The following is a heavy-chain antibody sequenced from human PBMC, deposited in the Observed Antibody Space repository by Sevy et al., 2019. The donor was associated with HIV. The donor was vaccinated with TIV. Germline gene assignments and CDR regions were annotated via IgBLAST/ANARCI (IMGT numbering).Heavy chain of an antibody. CDR3: ARAHPIGTRDFDY. V-gene: IGHV3-48*02. J-gene: IGHJ4*02. D-gene: IGHD2-8*01. CDR1: GFTFDDYG. Sequence: GGSLRLSCAASGFTFDDYGMSWVRQAPGKGLEWVSYISSSSSTIYYADSVKGRFTISRDNAKNSLYLQMNSLRDEDTAVYYCARAHPIGTRDFDYWGQGTLVTVSS. CDR2: ISSSSSTI.